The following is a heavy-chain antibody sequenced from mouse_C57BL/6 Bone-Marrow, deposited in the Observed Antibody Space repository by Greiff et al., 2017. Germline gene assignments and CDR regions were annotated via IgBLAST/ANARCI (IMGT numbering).Heavy chain of an antibody. CDR1: GYSFTGYY. D-gene: IGHD2-3*01. J-gene: IGHJ2*01. V-gene: IGHV1-42*01. CDR3: AREDGYYV. CDR2: INPSTGGT. Sequence: VQLKESGPELVKPGASVKISCKASGYSFTGYYMNWVKQSPEKSLEWIGEINPSTGGTTYNQKFKAKATLTVDKSSSTAYMQLKSLTSEDSAVYYCAREDGYYVWGQGTTLTVSS.